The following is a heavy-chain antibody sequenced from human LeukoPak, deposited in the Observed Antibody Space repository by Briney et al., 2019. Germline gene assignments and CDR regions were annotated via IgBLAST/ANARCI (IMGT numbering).Heavy chain of an antibody. Sequence: PSETLSLTCTVSGGSVSSGSYYWSWIRQPPGKGLEWIGFIHNSGSTKYNPSLVSRVTISVDTSKNQFSLKLSSVTAGETAVYYCARGGASSIPFDPWGQGTLVTVSS. CDR2: IHNSGST. V-gene: IGHV4-61*01. CDR1: GGSVSSGSYY. J-gene: IGHJ5*02. D-gene: IGHD2-21*01. CDR3: ARGGASSIPFDP.